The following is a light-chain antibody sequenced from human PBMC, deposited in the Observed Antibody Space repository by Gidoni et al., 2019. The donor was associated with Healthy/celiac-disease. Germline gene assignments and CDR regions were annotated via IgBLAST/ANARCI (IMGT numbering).Light chain of an antibody. J-gene: IGLJ1*01. CDR3: GTWDSSLSAGV. Sequence: QSVLTQPPSVSAAPGQKGTISCSGSSSNIGNNYVSWYQQLPGTAPKLLMYDNNKRPSGIPDRFSGSKSGTSATLGITGLQTGDEADYYCGTWDSSLSAGVFGTGTKVTVL. V-gene: IGLV1-51*01. CDR2: DNN. CDR1: SSNIGNNY.